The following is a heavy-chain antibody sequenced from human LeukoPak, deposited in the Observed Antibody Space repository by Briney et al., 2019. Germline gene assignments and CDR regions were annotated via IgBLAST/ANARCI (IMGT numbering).Heavy chain of an antibody. Sequence: GGSLRLSCAASGFTFSSYWMSWVRQAPGKGLEWVANIKQDGSEKYYVDSVKGRFTISRDNAKNSLYLQMSNLRAEDTAVYFCARGGGLDIWGQGATVTVSS. CDR3: ARGGGLDI. J-gene: IGHJ6*02. V-gene: IGHV3-7*03. CDR2: IKQDGSEK. CDR1: GFTFSSYW. D-gene: IGHD3-16*01.